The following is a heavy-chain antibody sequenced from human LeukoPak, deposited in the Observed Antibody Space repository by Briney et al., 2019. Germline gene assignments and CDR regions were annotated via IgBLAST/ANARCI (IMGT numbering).Heavy chain of an antibody. CDR2: IYTSGST. J-gene: IGHJ4*02. D-gene: IGHD3-22*01. CDR1: GGSISSGSYY. CDR3: ARGPPRIYDSSGYFDY. V-gene: IGHV4-61*02. Sequence: PSENLSLTCTVSGGSISSGSYYWSWIRQPAGKGLEWIGRIYTSGSTNYNPSLKSRVTISVDTSKNQFSLKLSSVTAADTAVYYCARGPPRIYDSSGYFDYWGQGTLVTVSS.